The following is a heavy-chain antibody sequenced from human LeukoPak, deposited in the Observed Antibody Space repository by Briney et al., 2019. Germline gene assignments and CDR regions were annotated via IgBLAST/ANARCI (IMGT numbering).Heavy chain of an antibody. V-gene: IGHV1-18*01. CDR2: ISAYNGNT. D-gene: IGHD3-10*01. CDR1: GYTFTSYG. Sequence: ASVKVSCKASGYTFTSYGISWVRQAPGQGLEWMGWISAYNGNTNYAQKLQGRVTMTTDTSTSTAYMELRSLRSDDTAVYYCARDLRWFGELYYYYGMDVWGQGTTVTVSS. J-gene: IGHJ6*02. CDR3: ARDLRWFGELYYYYGMDV.